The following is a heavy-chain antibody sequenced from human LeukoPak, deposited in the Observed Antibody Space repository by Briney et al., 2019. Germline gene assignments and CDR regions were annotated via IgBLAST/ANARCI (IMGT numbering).Heavy chain of an antibody. D-gene: IGHD3-3*01. Sequence: GGSLRLSCAASGFTFDDYGMSWVRQAPGKGLEWVSGINWNGGSTGYADSVKGRFTISRDNAKKSLYLQMNSLIAEDTALYYCARGLRFLEWLSGFDYWGQGTLVTVSS. CDR2: INWNGGST. V-gene: IGHV3-20*04. CDR3: ARGLRFLEWLSGFDY. J-gene: IGHJ4*02. CDR1: GFTFDDYG.